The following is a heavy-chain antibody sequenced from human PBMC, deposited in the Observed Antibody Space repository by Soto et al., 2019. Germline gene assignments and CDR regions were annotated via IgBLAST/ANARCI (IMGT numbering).Heavy chain of an antibody. D-gene: IGHD3-10*01. V-gene: IGHV4-34*01. CDR1: GGSFRAYY. J-gene: IGHJ2*01. Sequence: QVRLQQWGAGLLKPSETLPLTCAVYGGSFRAYYWNWIRQPPGKGLEWIGEINHSGSTNYNPSLKSRGTISVDTPKNQFSLKRNSVTAADTAVYYCAREVPSRYCDLWGRGTPVTVSS. CDR3: AREVPSRYCDL. CDR2: INHSGST.